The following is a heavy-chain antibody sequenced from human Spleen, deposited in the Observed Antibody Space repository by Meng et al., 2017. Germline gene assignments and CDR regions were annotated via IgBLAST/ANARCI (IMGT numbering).Heavy chain of an antibody. CDR2: IDPKSGDT. CDR1: GNKFPDYW. J-gene: IGHJ4*02. D-gene: IGHD6-13*01. Sequence: QREQSGDEGERPGGSVRVSCEPSGNKFPDYWLHWVRRAPGQGLEWMGRIDPKSGDTHYAQRFQGRVTMTGDTSISTAYMELSGLRSDDTAMYYCARDEDISAAGKLFGDYWGQGTLVTVSS. CDR3: ARDEDISAAGKLFGDY. V-gene: IGHV1-2*06.